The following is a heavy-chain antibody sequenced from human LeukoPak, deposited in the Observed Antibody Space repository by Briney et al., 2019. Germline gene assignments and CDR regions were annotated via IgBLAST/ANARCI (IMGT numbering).Heavy chain of an antibody. CDR2: ISPDGSRT. D-gene: IGHD3-10*01. CDR1: GFTFCIHW. CDR3: ARVSSLWSFDY. J-gene: IGHJ4*02. Sequence: GGSLRPSCAPSGFTFCIHWMDWVPETPGKGLLWVSHISPDGSRTAYADSVKGRFTISRDNARDTLYLQLNSLGAEDTAVYYCARVSSLWSFDYWGQGTLVTVSS. V-gene: IGHV3-74*01.